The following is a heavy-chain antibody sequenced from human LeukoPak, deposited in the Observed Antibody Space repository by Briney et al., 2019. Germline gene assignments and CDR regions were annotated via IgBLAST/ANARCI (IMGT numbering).Heavy chain of an antibody. J-gene: IGHJ4*02. D-gene: IGHD5-12*01. CDR1: GGSISSGDYY. Sequence: SQTLSLTCTVSGGSISSGDYYWSWIRQPPGKGLEWIGYIYYSGSAYYNPSLKSRVTITVDTSKNQFSLKLSSVTAADTAVYYCARDPAYSGYDEYYFDYWGQGTLVTVSS. CDR2: IYYSGSA. V-gene: IGHV4-30-4*01. CDR3: ARDPAYSGYDEYYFDY.